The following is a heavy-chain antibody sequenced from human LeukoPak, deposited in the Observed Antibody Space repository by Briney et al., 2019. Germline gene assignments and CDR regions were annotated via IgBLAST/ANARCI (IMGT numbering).Heavy chain of an antibody. D-gene: IGHD2-15*01. V-gene: IGHV4-39*07. CDR1: GGSISSSSYY. Sequence: SETLSLTCTVSGGSISSSSYYWGWIRQPPGKGLEWIGSIYYSGSTYYNPSLKSRVTISVDTSKNQFSLKLSSVTAADTAVYYCARVLGTCSGGSCYPDYWGQGTLVTVSS. CDR3: ARVLGTCSGGSCYPDY. CDR2: IYYSGST. J-gene: IGHJ4*02.